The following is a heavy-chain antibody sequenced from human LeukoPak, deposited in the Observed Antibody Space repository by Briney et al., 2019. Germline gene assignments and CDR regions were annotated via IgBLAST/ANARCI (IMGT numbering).Heavy chain of an antibody. CDR3: ARHTGEGSHFQH. J-gene: IGHJ1*01. Sequence: GESLKISCKASGYTFTNYWIGWVRQMPGKGLEWMGIIYPGDSDTRYSPSFRGQVIISADKSIRTAYLQWTSPKASDTAMYYCARHTGEGSHFQHWSQGSLVTVSS. CDR2: IYPGDSDT. CDR1: GYTFTNYW. D-gene: IGHD3-16*01. V-gene: IGHV5-51*01.